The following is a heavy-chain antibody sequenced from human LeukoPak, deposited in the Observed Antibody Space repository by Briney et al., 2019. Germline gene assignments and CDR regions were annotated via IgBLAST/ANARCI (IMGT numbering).Heavy chain of an antibody. V-gene: IGHV3-33*01. D-gene: IGHD3-22*01. Sequence: PGGSLRLSCAASGFTFSNYGMHRVRQGPGKGLEWVAVIWYDGSNKYYADSVKGRFIISRDNSKNTLYLQMNSLRAEDTAVYYCARDISGYYYFDYWGQGTLVTVSS. CDR1: GFTFSNYG. CDR3: ARDISGYYYFDY. J-gene: IGHJ4*02. CDR2: IWYDGSNK.